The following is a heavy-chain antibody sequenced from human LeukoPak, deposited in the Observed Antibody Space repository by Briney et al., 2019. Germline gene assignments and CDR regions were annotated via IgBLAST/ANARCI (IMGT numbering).Heavy chain of an antibody. V-gene: IGHV4-59*01. CDR3: GRGSGSSMPGGLYSYGYRY. CDR1: GGSISSYY. D-gene: IGHD5-18*01. Sequence: SETLSLTCTVSGGSISSYYWSWIRQPPGKGLEWIGYIYHSGSTNYNPSLMSRVTISVDTSKNQFSLKLSSVTAADTAVYYCGRGSGSSMPGGLYSYGYRYWGQGTLVTVSS. CDR2: IYHSGST. J-gene: IGHJ4*02.